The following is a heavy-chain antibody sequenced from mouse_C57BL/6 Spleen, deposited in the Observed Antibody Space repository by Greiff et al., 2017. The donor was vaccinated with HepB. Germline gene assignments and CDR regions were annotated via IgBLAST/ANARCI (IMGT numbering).Heavy chain of an antibody. Sequence: VQLQQPGAELVKPGASVKLSCKASGYTFTSYWMQWVKQRPGQGLEWIGEIDPSDSYTNYNQKFKGKATLNVDTCSSTAYMQLSSLTSEDSAVYYCARSVYYGNYGFDYWGQGTTLTVSS. J-gene: IGHJ2*01. CDR3: ARSVYYGNYGFDY. CDR2: IDPSDSYT. CDR1: GYTFTSYW. V-gene: IGHV1-50*01. D-gene: IGHD2-1*01.